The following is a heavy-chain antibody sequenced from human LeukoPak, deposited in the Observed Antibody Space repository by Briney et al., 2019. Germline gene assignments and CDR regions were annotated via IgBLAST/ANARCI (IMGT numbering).Heavy chain of an antibody. V-gene: IGHV4-59*12. D-gene: IGHD1-26*01. CDR1: GGSISSYY. CDR2: IYYSGST. Sequence: SETLSLTCTVSGGSISSYYWSWIRQPPGKGLEWIGYIYYSGSTNYNPSLKSRVTISVDTSKNQFSLKLSSVTAADTAVYYCARCGGASGSYLYYYYYYMDVWGKGTTVTISS. J-gene: IGHJ6*03. CDR3: ARCGGASGSYLYYYYYYMDV.